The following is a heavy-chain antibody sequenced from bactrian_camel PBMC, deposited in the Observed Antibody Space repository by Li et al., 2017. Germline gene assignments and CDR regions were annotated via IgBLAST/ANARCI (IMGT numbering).Heavy chain of an antibody. CDR2: IYSDGSNT. Sequence: HVQLVESGGGLVQPGGSLRLSCAASGFTFSSYYMSWVRQAPGKGLEWVSSIYSDGSNTDYADSVKGRFTIFLGNAKNIVYLQMDSLKPEDTGMYFCAVKLGLMDISTLMMGGKDYYAMDYWGKGTQVTVS. J-gene: IGHJ7*01. V-gene: IGHV3-2*01. CDR1: GFTFSSYY. D-gene: IGHD1*01.